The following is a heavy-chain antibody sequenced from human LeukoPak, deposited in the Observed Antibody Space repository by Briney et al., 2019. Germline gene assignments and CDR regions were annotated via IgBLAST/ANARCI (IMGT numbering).Heavy chain of an antibody. D-gene: IGHD1-26*01. CDR1: GFTVSSNY. CDR2: IYSSGNT. CDR3: AREVGATRGLDP. J-gene: IGHJ5*02. V-gene: IGHV3-53*01. Sequence: PGGSQRLSCAASGFTVSSNYMSWVRQAPGKGLEWVSIIYSSGNTYYADSVKGRFTISRDTSKNTLYLQMNSLRAEDTAFYYCAREVGATRGLDPWGQGTLVTVSS.